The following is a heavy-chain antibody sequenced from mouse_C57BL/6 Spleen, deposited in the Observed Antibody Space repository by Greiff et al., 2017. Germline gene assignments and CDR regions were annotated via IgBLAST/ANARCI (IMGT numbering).Heavy chain of an antibody. CDR2: IHPNSGST. CDR3: ARYGSSYGGFAD. J-gene: IGHJ3*01. Sequence: VQLQQPGAELVKPGASVKLSCKASGYTFTSYWMHWVKQRPGQGLEWIGMIHPNSGSTNYNEKFKSKATLTVDKSASTAYMQLSSLTSEDSVVYYCARYGSSYGGFADWGQGTLVTVSA. D-gene: IGHD1-1*01. CDR1: GYTFTSYW. V-gene: IGHV1-64*01.